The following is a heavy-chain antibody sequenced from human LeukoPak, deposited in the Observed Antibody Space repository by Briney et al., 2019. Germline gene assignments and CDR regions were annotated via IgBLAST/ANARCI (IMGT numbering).Heavy chain of an antibody. V-gene: IGHV4-59*01. J-gene: IGHJ6*03. CDR1: GGSISSYY. CDR3: ARTTEGGYIGYFYYYYMDV. D-gene: IGHD5-18*01. Sequence: SGTLSLTCTASGGSISSYYWSWIRQPPGKGLEWIGHIYYSGSTNYNPSLKSRVTISVDTSKNQFSLKLRSVTAADTAVYYSARTTEGGYIGYFYYYYMDVWGKGTTVTISS. CDR2: IYYSGST.